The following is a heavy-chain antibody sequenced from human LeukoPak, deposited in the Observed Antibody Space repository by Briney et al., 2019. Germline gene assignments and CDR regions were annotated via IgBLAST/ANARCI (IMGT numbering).Heavy chain of an antibody. CDR1: GFTFSDYY. V-gene: IGHV3-11*01. J-gene: IGHJ5*02. CDR2: ISSSGSTI. D-gene: IGHD6-19*01. CDR3: ARDAVAVAGWFDP. Sequence: GGSPRLSCAASGFTFSDYYMSWIRQAPGKGLEWVSYISSSGSTIYYADSVKGRFTISRDNAKNSLYLQMNSLRAEDTAVYYCARDAVAVAGWFDPWGQGTLVTVSS.